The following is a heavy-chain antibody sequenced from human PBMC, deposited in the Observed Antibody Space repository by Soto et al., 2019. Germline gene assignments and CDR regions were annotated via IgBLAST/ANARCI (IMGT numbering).Heavy chain of an antibody. CDR2: INAGNGNT. V-gene: IGHV1-3*01. CDR3: ARAVAVPADFDY. Sequence: ASVKVSCKASGYTFTGYAMHWVRQAPGQRPEWMGWINAGNGNTKYSQKFQGRVTITRDTSASTAYMELSSLRSEDTAVYYCARAVAVPADFDYWGQGTLVTVSS. CDR1: GYTFTGYA. D-gene: IGHD6-19*01. J-gene: IGHJ4*02.